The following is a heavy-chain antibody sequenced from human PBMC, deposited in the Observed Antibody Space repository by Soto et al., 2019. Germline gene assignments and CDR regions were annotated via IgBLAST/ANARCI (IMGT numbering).Heavy chain of an antibody. CDR1: GGTFSSYA. CDR3: ARAPANVEMATRFDY. J-gene: IGHJ4*02. CDR2: IIPIFGTA. D-gene: IGHD5-12*01. V-gene: IGHV1-69*13. Sequence: SVKVSCKASGGTFSSYAISWVRQAPGQGLEWMGGIIPIFGTANYAQKFQGRVTITADESTSTVYMELSSLRSEDTAVYYCARAPANVEMATRFDYWGQGTLVTVSS.